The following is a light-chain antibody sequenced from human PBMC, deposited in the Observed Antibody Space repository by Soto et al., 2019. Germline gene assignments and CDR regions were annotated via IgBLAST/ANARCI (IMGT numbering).Light chain of an antibody. J-gene: IGLJ3*02. CDR3: AAWDDNLNVVV. CDR1: SSDIGAYNF. CDR2: EVN. Sequence: QSVLTQPAAVSGSPGQSITISCTGTSSDIGAYNFVSWYQHHPGKAPKLIIFEVNNRPSGVSNRFSGSKSGSTASLRISDLQAEDEADYYCAAWDDNLNVVVFGGGTKLTVL. V-gene: IGLV2-14*01.